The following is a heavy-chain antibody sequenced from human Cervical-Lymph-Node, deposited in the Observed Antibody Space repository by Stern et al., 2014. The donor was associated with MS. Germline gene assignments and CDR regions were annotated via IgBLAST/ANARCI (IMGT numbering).Heavy chain of an antibody. D-gene: IGHD2-15*01. J-gene: IGHJ2*01. CDR3: ALTLGYCSGGSCSDWFFDL. V-gene: IGHV4-59*01. CDR2: IFYSGTT. Sequence: QLQLQESGLRLVKPSETLSLTCTVSGGSMSSYYWSWIRQPPGKGLEWIGYIFYSGTTNFNPSLKSRVTMSVDTSKNQFSLKLSSVTAADTAVYYCALTLGYCSGGSCSDWFFDLWGRGTLVTVSS. CDR1: GGSMSSYY.